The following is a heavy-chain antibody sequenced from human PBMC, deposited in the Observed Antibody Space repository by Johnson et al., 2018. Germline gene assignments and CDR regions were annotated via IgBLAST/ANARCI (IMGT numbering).Heavy chain of an antibody. CDR1: GFTFSSYW. CDR3: ASQIHYYCYYGMDV. J-gene: IGHJ6*02. V-gene: IGHV3-7*01. CDR2: IKQDGSEK. Sequence: VQLVESGGGLVQPGGSLRLSCAASGFTFSSYWMSWVRQAPGKGLEWVANIKQDGSEKYYVDSVKGRFTISRDNAKNSLYLQMNSLRAEDTSVYYCASQIHYYCYYGMDVWGQGTTVTVSS.